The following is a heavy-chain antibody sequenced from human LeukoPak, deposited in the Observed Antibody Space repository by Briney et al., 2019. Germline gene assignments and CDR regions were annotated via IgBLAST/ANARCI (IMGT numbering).Heavy chain of an antibody. J-gene: IGHJ6*03. CDR1: GVSITSSY. V-gene: IGHV4-4*07. D-gene: IGHD5-12*01. CDR3: VRVRFDIGRYYYMDV. CDR2: IFFSGSS. Sequence: SETLSLTCTVSGVSITSSYWGWIRQPAGKGLEWIGQIFFSGSSNYNSSLTRRVTMSVDTSENRFSLRLRSVTAADTAVYYCVRVRFDIGRYYYMDVWGEGTTVTVSS.